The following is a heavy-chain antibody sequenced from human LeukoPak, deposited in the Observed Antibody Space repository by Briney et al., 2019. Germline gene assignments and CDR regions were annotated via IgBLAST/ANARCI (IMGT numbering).Heavy chain of an antibody. CDR2: IYYSGST. V-gene: IGHV4-59*08. Sequence: SETLSLTCTVSGGSISSYYWSWIRQPPGKGLEWIGYIYYSGSTNYNPSLKSRVTISVDTSKDQFSLKLSSVTAADTAVYYCARQGSGKWWFDPWGQGTLVTVSS. D-gene: IGHD3-10*01. J-gene: IGHJ5*02. CDR3: ARQGSGKWWFDP. CDR1: GGSISSYY.